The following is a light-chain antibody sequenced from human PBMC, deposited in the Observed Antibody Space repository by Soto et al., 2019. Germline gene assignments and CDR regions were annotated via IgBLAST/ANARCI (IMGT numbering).Light chain of an antibody. J-gene: IGKJ4*01. CDR1: HSVSSR. V-gene: IGKV3-15*01. CDR3: QHYTNWPLT. Sequence: EIIMTQSPATLSVSPGERATLSCRASHSVSSRLAWYQQKPGQAPRLLIYGASTRATGLPARFSGSGSGTEFTLTISSLQSEDFAAYYCQHYTNWPLTFGGGTKVEI. CDR2: GAS.